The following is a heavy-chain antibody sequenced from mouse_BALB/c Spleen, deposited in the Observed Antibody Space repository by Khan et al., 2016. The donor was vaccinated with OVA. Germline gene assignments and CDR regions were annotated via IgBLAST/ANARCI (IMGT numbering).Heavy chain of an antibody. CDR1: GFTFSTYG. CDR2: INTGGHYT. D-gene: IGHD1-1*02. V-gene: IGHV5-6*01. J-gene: IGHJ3*01. CDR3: ARLAYYYNSGAFAY. Sequence: EVELVESGGDLVKTGGSLKISCAASGFTFSTYGMSWVRQTPDKRLEWVATINTGGHYTYSIDNVKGRVTISRDNAENTPYLQLNSLRSEDTAMYYCARLAYYYNSGAFAYWGQGTLVTVSA.